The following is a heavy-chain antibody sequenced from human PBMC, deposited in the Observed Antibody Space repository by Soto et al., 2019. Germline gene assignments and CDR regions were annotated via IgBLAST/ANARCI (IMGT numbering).Heavy chain of an antibody. D-gene: IGHD2-15*01. Sequence: EVQLLDSGGGLVQPGGSLRLSCAASGFTFSNYAMSWVRQAPGQGLEWVSGVGGSGDSTYYADSVKGRFTISRDNSKDTLYLQMNSLRAEDTAVYYCAKSPLGYCSGGSCYPPHYFDYWGQGTLVTVSS. V-gene: IGHV3-23*01. CDR1: GFTFSNYA. CDR3: AKSPLGYCSGGSCYPPHYFDY. J-gene: IGHJ4*02. CDR2: VGGSGDST.